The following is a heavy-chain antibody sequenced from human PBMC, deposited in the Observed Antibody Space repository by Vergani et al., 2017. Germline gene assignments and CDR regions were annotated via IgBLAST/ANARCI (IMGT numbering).Heavy chain of an antibody. CDR3: ASLNEYSSSSSGDY. Sequence: EVQLVESGGGLVQPGGSLRLSCAASGFTFSSYWMSWVRQAPGKGLEWVANIKQDGSGKYYVDSVKGRFTISRDNAKNSLYLQMNSLRAEDTAVYYCASLNEYSSSSSGDYWGQGTLVTVSS. D-gene: IGHD6-6*01. J-gene: IGHJ4*02. CDR2: IKQDGSGK. V-gene: IGHV3-7*01. CDR1: GFTFSSYW.